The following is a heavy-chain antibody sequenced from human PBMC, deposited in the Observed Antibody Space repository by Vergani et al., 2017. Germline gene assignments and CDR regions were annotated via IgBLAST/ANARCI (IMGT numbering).Heavy chain of an antibody. Sequence: QGQLVASGGGIVQPGRSLRLSCAASGFTFSAYGMHWVRQAPGKGLEWVALIRGDGSDQYYADSVKGRFNISRDNSKNTLYLQINNLRDEDTAVYYCAKSLLGVVAGNGLDVWGQGTTVTVSS. CDR3: AKSLLGVVAGNGLDV. CDR2: IRGDGSDQ. V-gene: IGHV3-30*02. J-gene: IGHJ6*02. CDR1: GFTFSAYG. D-gene: IGHD3-22*01.